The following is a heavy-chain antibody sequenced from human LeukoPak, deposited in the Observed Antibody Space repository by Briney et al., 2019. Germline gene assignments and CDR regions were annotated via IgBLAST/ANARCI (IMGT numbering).Heavy chain of an antibody. Sequence: GSILKSNGINLFGRRIRKELEWVSTISVGAEYIFYADSVKGRFTISRDDSNNALYLQMHSLRAEDTALYYCASGPPFLKYFEYWGQGTLVTVSS. D-gene: IGHD3-3*01. CDR2: ISVGAEYI. CDR3: ASGPPFLKYFEY. V-gene: IGHV3-23*01. CDR1: GSILKSNG. J-gene: IGHJ4*02.